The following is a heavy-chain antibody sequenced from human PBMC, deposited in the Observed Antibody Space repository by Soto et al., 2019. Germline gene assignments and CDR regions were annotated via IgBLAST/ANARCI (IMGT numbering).Heavy chain of an antibody. D-gene: IGHD5-18*01. CDR1: GFSLSTSGVG. CDR2: IYWDDDK. Sequence: QITLKESGPTLVKPTQTLTLTCTFSGFSLSTSGVGVGWIRQPPGKALEWLALIYWDDDKRYSPSLKSRLTTXKXTXXHQVVLTMTTMDPVDTATYYCWLWLQVPNVDFNVVWGQGPLVTVSS. J-gene: IGHJ4*02. CDR3: WLWLQVPNVDFNVV. V-gene: IGHV2-5*02.